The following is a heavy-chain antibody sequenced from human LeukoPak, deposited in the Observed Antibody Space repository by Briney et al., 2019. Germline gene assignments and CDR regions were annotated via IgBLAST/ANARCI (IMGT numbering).Heavy chain of an antibody. Sequence: GGSLRLSCAASGFTLATYAMSWVRQAPGRWLEWVSSISGSGGSSYYADSVKGRFTISRDNSKNTLYLQMNRLSVEDTAVYYCSKAHYDPWRGRGSNYFDYWGQGTRVTVSS. CDR1: GFTLATYA. V-gene: IGHV3-23*01. CDR2: ISGSGGSS. D-gene: IGHD3-3*01. J-gene: IGHJ4*02. CDR3: SKAHYDPWRGRGSNYFDY.